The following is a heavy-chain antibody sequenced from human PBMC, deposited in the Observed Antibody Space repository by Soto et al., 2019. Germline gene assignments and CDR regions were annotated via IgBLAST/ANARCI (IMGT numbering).Heavy chain of an antibody. J-gene: IGHJ4*02. D-gene: IGHD3-16*01. Sequence: EVQLLDSGGGLVQPGGSLRLSCAASGFTFSNYAMTWVRQGPGKGLEWVSGISGSGGRSYYADSVKGRFTISRDNSKSTLYFHFPSLRAEDTAVYYCAKAYFVWSSEQPYYFDYWGQGTLVTVSS. CDR3: AKAYFVWSSEQPYYFDY. CDR1: GFTFSNYA. CDR2: ISGSGGRS. V-gene: IGHV3-23*01.